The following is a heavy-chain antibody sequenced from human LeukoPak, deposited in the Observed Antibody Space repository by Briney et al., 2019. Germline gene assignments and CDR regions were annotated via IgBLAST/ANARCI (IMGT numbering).Heavy chain of an antibody. CDR2: ISSSGSTI. CDR1: GFTFSDYY. V-gene: IGHV3-11*01. CDR3: ARDQDYYGSGSYYNEGDAFDI. J-gene: IGHJ3*02. Sequence: PGGSLRLSCAASGFTFSDYYMSWIRQAPGKGLEWVSYISSSGSTIYYADSVKGQFTISRDNAKNSLYLQMNSLRAEDTAVYYRARDQDYYGSGSYYNEGDAFDIWGQGTMVTVSS. D-gene: IGHD3-10*01.